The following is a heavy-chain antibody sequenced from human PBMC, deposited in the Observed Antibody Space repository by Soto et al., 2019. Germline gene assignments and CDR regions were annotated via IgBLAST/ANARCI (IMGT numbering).Heavy chain of an antibody. D-gene: IGHD2-15*01. CDR3: ARVKKARVVVAATGSPQTYYYYGMDV. Sequence: SETLSLTCTVSGGSISSGGYYWSWIRQHPGKGLEWIGYIYYSGSTYYNPSLKSRVTISVDTSKDQFSLKLSSVTAADTAVHYCARVKKARVVVAATGSPQTYYYYGMDVWGQGTTVTVSS. V-gene: IGHV4-31*03. J-gene: IGHJ6*02. CDR1: GGSISSGGYY. CDR2: IYYSGST.